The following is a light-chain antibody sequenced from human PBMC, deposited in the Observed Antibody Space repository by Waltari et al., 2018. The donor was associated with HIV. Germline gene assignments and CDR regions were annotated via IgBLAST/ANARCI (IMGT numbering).Light chain of an antibody. V-gene: IGKV3-20*01. CDR3: QQYGSSPPIT. Sequence: ELVLTQSPGTLSLSPGARATLSCRASQRVSSSYLAWYQQKPGQAPRLLIYGASSRATGIPDRLSGSGSGTDFTLTISRLEPEDFAVYYCQQYGSSPPITFGQGTRLEIK. CDR1: QRVSSSY. J-gene: IGKJ5*01. CDR2: GAS.